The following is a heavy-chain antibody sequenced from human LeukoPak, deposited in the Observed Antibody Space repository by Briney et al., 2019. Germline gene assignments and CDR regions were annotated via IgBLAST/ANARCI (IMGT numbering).Heavy chain of an antibody. Sequence: SVKVSFKGSVGTFSSYAISWLRQAPGQGLEWRGGIIPIFGTANYAQKFQGRVTITTDESTSTAYMELSSLRSEDTAVYYCAREPGAYCGGDCYIYWGQGALVTVSS. CDR3: AREPGAYCGGDCYIY. CDR1: VGTFSSYA. V-gene: IGHV1-69*05. CDR2: IIPIFGTA. J-gene: IGHJ4*02. D-gene: IGHD2-21*02.